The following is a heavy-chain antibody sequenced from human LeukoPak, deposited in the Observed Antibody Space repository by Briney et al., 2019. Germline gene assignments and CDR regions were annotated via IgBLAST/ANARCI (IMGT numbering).Heavy chain of an antibody. CDR2: IDPEGSRK. Sequence: GGSLTLSCGASGFTFSRNWMSWVRQAPGKGLEWVASIDPEGSRKYYLDSVRGRFTITRDNAKNSLYLQMTNLGAEGTAVYYCAKLLGTVTTYDFWGQGTLVTVS. CDR3: AKLLGTVTTYDF. V-gene: IGHV3-7*01. J-gene: IGHJ4*02. CDR1: GFTFSRNW. D-gene: IGHD3-10*01.